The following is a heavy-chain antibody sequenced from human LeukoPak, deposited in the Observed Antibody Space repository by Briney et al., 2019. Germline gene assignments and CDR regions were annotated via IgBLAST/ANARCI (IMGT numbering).Heavy chain of an antibody. CDR3: ARGRGYSYTPFDY. CDR1: GGSFRGYY. V-gene: IGHV4-34*01. Sequence: PSETLSLTCAVYGGSFRGYYWSGIRQPPGKGLEWIGEINHSGSTNYNPSLKSRVTISVDTSKNQFSLKLSSVTAADTAVYYCARGRGYSYTPFDYWGQGTLVTVSS. CDR2: INHSGST. J-gene: IGHJ4*02. D-gene: IGHD5-18*01.